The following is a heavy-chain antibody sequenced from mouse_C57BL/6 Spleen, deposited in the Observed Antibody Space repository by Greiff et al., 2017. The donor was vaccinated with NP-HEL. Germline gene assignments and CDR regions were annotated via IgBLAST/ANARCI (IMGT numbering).Heavy chain of an antibody. J-gene: IGHJ2*01. CDR2: IHPNSGST. D-gene: IGHD2-12*01. V-gene: IGHV1-64*01. CDR1: GYTFTSYW. Sequence: QVQLQQPGAELVKPGASVKLSCKASGYTFTSYWMHWVKQRPGQGLEWIGMIHPNSGSTNYNEKFKSKATLTVDKSSSTAYMQLSSLTSEDSAVYYCARRGAYYTLFDYWGQGTTLTVSS. CDR3: ARRGAYYTLFDY.